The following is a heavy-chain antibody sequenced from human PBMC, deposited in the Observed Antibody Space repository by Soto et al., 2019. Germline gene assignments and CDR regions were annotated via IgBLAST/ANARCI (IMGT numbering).Heavy chain of an antibody. CDR2: ISYDGSNQ. V-gene: IGHV3-30*18. Sequence: GGSLRLSCAASGFTFNIYGMHWVRQAPDKGLEWVALISYDGSNQYYADSVKGRSTISRDNSKNTLFLQMNSLRADDTAVYYCAKDQASGQGSFDSWGQGTLVTVSS. CDR1: GFTFNIYG. CDR3: AKDQASGQGSFDS. J-gene: IGHJ4*02.